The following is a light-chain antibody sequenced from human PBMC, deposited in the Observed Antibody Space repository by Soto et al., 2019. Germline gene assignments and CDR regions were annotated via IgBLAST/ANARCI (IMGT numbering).Light chain of an antibody. Sequence: DIHMTQSPSTLSASVGDSVTITCRASQSISSWLAWYQQKPGKAPKLLIYDASSLESGVPSRFSGSGSGTDFTLTISCLQSEDFATYYCQQYNSYWTFGQGTKVDIK. CDR1: QSISSW. CDR3: QQYNSYWT. V-gene: IGKV1-5*01. J-gene: IGKJ1*01. CDR2: DAS.